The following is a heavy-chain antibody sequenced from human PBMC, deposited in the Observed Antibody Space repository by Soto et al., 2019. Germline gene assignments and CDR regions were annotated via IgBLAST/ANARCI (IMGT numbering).Heavy chain of an antibody. CDR2: ISGSGTRT. D-gene: IGHD3-3*01. CDR1: GFTFSNYA. Sequence: GGSLRLSCAASGFTFSNYAMSWVRQAPGKGLEWVSAISGSGTRTYYADSVKGRFTISRDNSKNTLYLQMNSLRAEDTAVYYCAKDGGGDTIFAVVNNWFDPWGQGTLVTVSS. J-gene: IGHJ5*02. V-gene: IGHV3-23*01. CDR3: AKDGGGDTIFAVVNNWFDP.